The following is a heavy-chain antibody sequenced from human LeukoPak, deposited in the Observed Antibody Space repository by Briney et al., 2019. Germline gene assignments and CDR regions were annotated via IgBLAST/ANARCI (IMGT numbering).Heavy chain of an antibody. CDR1: GFTFSFYW. D-gene: IGHD4-17*01. Sequence: QSGGSLRLSCAASGFTFSFYWMHWVRQAPGKGLGWVSRIISDGSSTSYADSVKGRFTISRDSTKNTINLQMISLRAEDTAVYYCTREDYGGPNSFDYWGQGILVTVSS. CDR3: TREDYGGPNSFDY. CDR2: IISDGSST. V-gene: IGHV3-74*01. J-gene: IGHJ4*02.